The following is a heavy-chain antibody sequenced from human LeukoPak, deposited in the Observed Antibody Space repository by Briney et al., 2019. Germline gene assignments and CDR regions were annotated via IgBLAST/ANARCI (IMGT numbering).Heavy chain of an antibody. V-gene: IGHV3-48*03. D-gene: IGHD1-1*01. Sequence: GGSLRLSCVGSGFAFSSFELNWVRQAPGKGLEWIARMSSTGDDVHYADSLMGRFTISRDNAKNSLYLQIHSLRAEDTAVYYCARDGTVDKKGWVYFDHWGQGALVTVSS. CDR1: GFAFSSFE. J-gene: IGHJ4*02. CDR3: ARDGTVDKKGWVYFDH. CDR2: MSSTGDDV.